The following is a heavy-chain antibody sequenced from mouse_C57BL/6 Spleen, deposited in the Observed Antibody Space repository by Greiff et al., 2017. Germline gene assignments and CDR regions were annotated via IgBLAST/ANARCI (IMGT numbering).Heavy chain of an antibody. J-gene: IGHJ3*01. Sequence: EVMLVESGGGLVKPGGSLKLSCAASGFTFSDYGMHWVRQAPEKGLEWVAYISSGSSTIYYADTVKGRFTISRDNAKNTLFLQMTSLRSEDTAMYYCARTGYGSSPPWFAYWGQGTLVTVSA. CDR2: ISSGSSTI. D-gene: IGHD1-1*01. V-gene: IGHV5-17*01. CDR1: GFTFSDYG. CDR3: ARTGYGSSPPWFAY.